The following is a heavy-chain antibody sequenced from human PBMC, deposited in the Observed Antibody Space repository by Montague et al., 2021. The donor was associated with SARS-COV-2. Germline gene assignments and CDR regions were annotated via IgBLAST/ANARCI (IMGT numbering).Heavy chain of an antibody. CDR2: IYYSGST. CDR3: ARQENSSGWFKPDAFDI. CDR1: GGSISSSNYY. V-gene: IGHV4-39*01. J-gene: IGHJ3*02. Sequence: SETLSLTCTVSGGSISSSNYYWGWIRQPPGKRLDWIGSIYYSGSTYYNPSLKIRVTISVDTSKNQFSLKLSSVTAADTAVYYCARQENSSGWFKPDAFDIWGQGTMVTVSS. D-gene: IGHD6-19*01.